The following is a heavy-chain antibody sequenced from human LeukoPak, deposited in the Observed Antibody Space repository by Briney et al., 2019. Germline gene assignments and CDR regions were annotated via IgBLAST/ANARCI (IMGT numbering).Heavy chain of an antibody. Sequence: PGGSLRLSCAASGFTFSSYGMHWVRQAPGKGLEWVAVISYDGSNKYYADSVKGRFTISRDNSKNTLYLQMNSLRAEDTAVYYCAKWWNDDQGDAFDIWGQGTMVTVSS. CDR3: AKWWNDDQGDAFDI. J-gene: IGHJ3*02. CDR2: ISYDGSNK. CDR1: GFTFSSYG. D-gene: IGHD1-1*01. V-gene: IGHV3-30*18.